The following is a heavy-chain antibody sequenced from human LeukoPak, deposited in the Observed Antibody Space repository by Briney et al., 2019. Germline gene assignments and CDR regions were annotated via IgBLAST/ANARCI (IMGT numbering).Heavy chain of an antibody. V-gene: IGHV3-33*06. D-gene: IGHD3-10*01. CDR3: AKASSLLWFGESPADY. J-gene: IGHJ4*02. CDR2: IWYDGSNK. Sequence: GRSLRLSCAASGFTFSTYGMHWVRQAPGKGLEWVAVIWYDGSNKYYADSVKGRFTISRDNSKNTLYLQMNSLRAEDTAVYYCAKASSLLWFGESPADYWGQGTLVTVSS. CDR1: GFTFSTYG.